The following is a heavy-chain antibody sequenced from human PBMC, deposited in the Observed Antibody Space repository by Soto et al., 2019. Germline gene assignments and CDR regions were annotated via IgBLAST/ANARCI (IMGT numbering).Heavy chain of an antibody. CDR1: GFTFSNYG. Sequence: QVQLVEAGGGVVQPGRSLRLSCAASGFTFSNYGMHWVRQAPGKGLEWVAVILNDGSNRYHADSVNDRLTISRDNSKNTLYFQMNSLRAEDTAVYYCARDDEYSGNGMDVWGQGTTVTVS. J-gene: IGHJ6*02. V-gene: IGHV3-33*01. CDR3: ARDDEYSGNGMDV. CDR2: ILNDGSNR. D-gene: IGHD3-10*01.